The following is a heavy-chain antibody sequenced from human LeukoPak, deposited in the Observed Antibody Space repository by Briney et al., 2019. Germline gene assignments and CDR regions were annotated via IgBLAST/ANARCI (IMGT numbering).Heavy chain of an antibody. CDR3: ARAKPHSSGWYGNAFDI. D-gene: IGHD6-19*01. V-gene: IGHV4-30-2*01. CDR1: GGSISSGGYS. Sequence: SETLSLTCAVSGGSISSGGYSWSWIRQPPGKGLEWIVYIYHSGSTYYNPSLKSRVTISVDRSKNQFSLKLSSVTAADTAVYYCARAKPHSSGWYGNAFDIWGQGTMVTVSS. CDR2: IYHSGST. J-gene: IGHJ3*02.